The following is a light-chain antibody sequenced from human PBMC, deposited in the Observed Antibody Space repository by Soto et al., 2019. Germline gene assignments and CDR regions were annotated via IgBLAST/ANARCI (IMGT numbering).Light chain of an antibody. J-gene: IGLJ2*01. V-gene: IGLV4-69*01. CDR1: SGHSNYA. CDR3: QTWGSGIVV. CDR2: LNSDGSH. Sequence: QLVLTQSPSASASLGASVKLTCTLSSGHSNYAIAWHQQQSEKGPRYLMKLNSDGSHSKGDGIPDRFSGSSSGAERYLTISSLQSEDEADYYCQTWGSGIVVFRGGTKLT.